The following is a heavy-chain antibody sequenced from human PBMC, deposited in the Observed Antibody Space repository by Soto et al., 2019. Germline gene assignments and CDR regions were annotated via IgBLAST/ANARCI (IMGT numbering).Heavy chain of an antibody. V-gene: IGHV3-33*01. J-gene: IGHJ4*02. D-gene: IGHD5-12*01. CDR1: GFTFSRYA. Sequence: QVQLVESGGGVVQPGRSLRLSCAASGFTFSRYAMHWVRQAPGKGLEWVAVIWYDGTTKYHADSVKGRFTISRDTSKNKLYLQMNSLRVEDTAVYYCARDGLEYSGYDIDYWGQGTLVTVSS. CDR3: ARDGLEYSGYDIDY. CDR2: IWYDGTTK.